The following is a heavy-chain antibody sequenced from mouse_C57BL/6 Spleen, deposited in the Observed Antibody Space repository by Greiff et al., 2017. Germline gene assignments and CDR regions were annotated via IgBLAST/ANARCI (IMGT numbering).Heavy chain of an antibody. CDR3: ARHYYGSPAWFAY. Sequence: EVQLVESGGDLVKPGGSLKLSCAASGFTFSSYGMSWVRQTPDKRLEWVATISSGGSYTYYPDSVKGRFTISRDNAKNTLYLQMSSLKSEDTAMYYCARHYYGSPAWFAYWGQGTLVTVSA. J-gene: IGHJ3*01. D-gene: IGHD1-1*01. V-gene: IGHV5-6*01. CDR1: GFTFSSYG. CDR2: ISSGGSYT.